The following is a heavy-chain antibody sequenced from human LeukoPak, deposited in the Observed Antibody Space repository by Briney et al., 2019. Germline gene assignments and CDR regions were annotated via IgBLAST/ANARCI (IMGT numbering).Heavy chain of an antibody. D-gene: IGHD2-2*02. J-gene: IGHJ4*02. CDR1: GYTFTSYY. CDR3: ATISCSSTSCYTSYSRVFDY. V-gene: IGHV1-2*06. CDR2: INPNSGGT. Sequence: GASVKVSCKASGYTFTSYYMHWVRQAPGQGLEWMGRINPNSGGTNYAQKFQGRVTMTRDTSISTAYMELSRLRSDDTAVYYCATISCSSTSCYTSYSRVFDYWGQGTLVTVSS.